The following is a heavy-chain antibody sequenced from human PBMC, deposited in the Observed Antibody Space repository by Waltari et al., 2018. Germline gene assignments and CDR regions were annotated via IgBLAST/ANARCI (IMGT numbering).Heavy chain of an antibody. D-gene: IGHD2-15*01. CDR3: ARRGVVVAAARDYYYMDV. Sequence: QLQLQESGPGLVKPSETLSLTCTVSGGSISSSSYYWGWIRQPPGKGLEWIGSIYYSGSTYYNPSLKSRVTISVDTSKNQFSLKLSSVTAADTAVYYCARRGVVVAAARDYYYMDVWGKGTTVTVSS. CDR1: GGSISSSSYY. V-gene: IGHV4-39*01. CDR2: IYYSGST. J-gene: IGHJ6*03.